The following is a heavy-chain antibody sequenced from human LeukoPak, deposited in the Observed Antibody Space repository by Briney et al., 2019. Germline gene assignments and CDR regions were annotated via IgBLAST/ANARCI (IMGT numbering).Heavy chain of an antibody. Sequence: KSSETLSLTCSVSGVSISAYYWSWIRQSAGNRLEWIGRIYPGEGIYATATTSYNPSFKSRVTMSGDTPKNQLSLKLSSVTAADTAVYYCARDPTTVTTIFDSWGQGILVTVSS. CDR3: ARDPTTVTTIFDS. V-gene: IGHV4-4*07. D-gene: IGHD4-11*01. J-gene: IGHJ4*02. CDR2: IYPGEGIYATATT. CDR1: GVSISAYY.